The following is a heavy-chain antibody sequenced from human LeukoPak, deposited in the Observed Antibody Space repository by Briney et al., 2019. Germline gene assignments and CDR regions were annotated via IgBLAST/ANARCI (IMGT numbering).Heavy chain of an antibody. D-gene: IGHD2-2*01. Sequence: GGSLRLSCAASGFTFDDYAMHWVRQAPGKGLEWVSGISWNSGNIGYADSVKGRFTISRDNAKNSLYLQMNSLRAEDMALYYCAKGYCSSTSCPGAYWGQGTLVTVSS. CDR3: AKGYCSSTSCPGAY. CDR2: ISWNSGNI. CDR1: GFTFDDYA. J-gene: IGHJ4*02. V-gene: IGHV3-9*03.